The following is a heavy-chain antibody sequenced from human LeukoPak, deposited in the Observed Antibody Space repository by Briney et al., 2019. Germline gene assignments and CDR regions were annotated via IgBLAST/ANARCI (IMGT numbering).Heavy chain of an antibody. J-gene: IGHJ3*02. CDR1: GFIFSSYA. Sequence: PGRSLRLSCAASGFIFSSYAMHWVRQAPGKGLEWVAVISYDGSNKYYADSVKGRFTISRDNSKNTLYLQMNSLRAEDTAVYYCASGGYSYGYGAFDIWGQGTMVTVSS. D-gene: IGHD5-18*01. CDR2: ISYDGSNK. V-gene: IGHV3-30*04. CDR3: ASGGYSYGYGAFDI.